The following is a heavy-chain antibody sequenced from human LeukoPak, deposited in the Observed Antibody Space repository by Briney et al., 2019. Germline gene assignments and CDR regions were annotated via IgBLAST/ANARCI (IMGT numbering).Heavy chain of an antibody. D-gene: IGHD3-3*01. CDR2: ISSSSSYI. CDR3: ARDYDFWSGLDC. V-gene: IGHV3-21*01. J-gene: IGHJ4*02. CDR1: GFTFSSYS. Sequence: GGSLRLSCAVSGFTFSSYSMSWVRQAPGKGLEWVSSISSSSSYIYYADSVKGRLTISRDNAKNSLYLQMNSLRAEDTAVYYCARDYDFWSGLDCWGQGTLVTVSS.